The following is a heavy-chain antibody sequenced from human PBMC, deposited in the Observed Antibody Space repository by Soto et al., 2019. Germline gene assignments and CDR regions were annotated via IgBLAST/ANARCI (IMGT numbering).Heavy chain of an antibody. J-gene: IGHJ5*02. CDR1: GGSISSGGYS. CDR2: IYHSGST. V-gene: IGHV4-30-2*01. CDR3: ARVPSP. Sequence: QLQLQESGSGLVKPSQTLSLTCAVSGGSISSGGYSWSWIRQPPGKGLEWIGYIYHSGSTYYNPSPXSXXTIAVDRSKNQFSLKLSSVTAADPAVYYCARVPSPWGQGTLVTVSS.